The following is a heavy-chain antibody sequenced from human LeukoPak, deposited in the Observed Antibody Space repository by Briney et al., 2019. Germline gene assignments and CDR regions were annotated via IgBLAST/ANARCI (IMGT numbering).Heavy chain of an antibody. V-gene: IGHV3-21*01. CDR2: ISGSTTDI. CDR1: GFTFSSYA. CDR3: ARDIHSVAFDI. Sequence: GGSLRLSCAASGFTFSSYAMHWVRQAPGKGLEWVSYISGSTTDIYYADSVKGRFTISRDNAKRSVYLQMNSLGVEDTAVYYCARDIHSVAFDIWGQGTMVTVSS. J-gene: IGHJ3*02.